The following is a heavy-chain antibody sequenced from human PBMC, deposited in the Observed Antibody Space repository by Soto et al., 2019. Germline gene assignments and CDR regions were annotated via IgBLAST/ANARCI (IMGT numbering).Heavy chain of an antibody. CDR2: INHSGST. CDR1: GGSFSDYY. D-gene: IGHD5-12*01. Sequence: PSETLSLTCAVYGGSFSDYYWSWIRQPPGKGLEWIGEINHSGSTNYNPSLKSRVTISVDTSKNQFSLKLSSVTATDTAVYYCARGGGRWSGYSYYYYYGMDVWGQGTTVTVSS. J-gene: IGHJ6*02. CDR3: ARGGGRWSGYSYYYYYGMDV. V-gene: IGHV4-34*01.